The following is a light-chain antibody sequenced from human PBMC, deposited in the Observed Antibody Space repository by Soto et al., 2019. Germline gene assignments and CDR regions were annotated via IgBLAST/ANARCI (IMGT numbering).Light chain of an antibody. CDR3: QQRSNWPPIT. CDR2: DAS. J-gene: IGKJ5*01. Sequence: EIVLTQSPATLSVSPGERATLSCRASQSVSSNLAWYQQKPGLAPRLLIYDASSRATGIPDRFSGSGSGTDFTLTISRLEPEDFAVYYCQQRSNWPPITFGQGTRLEIK. CDR1: QSVSSN. V-gene: IGKV3D-20*02.